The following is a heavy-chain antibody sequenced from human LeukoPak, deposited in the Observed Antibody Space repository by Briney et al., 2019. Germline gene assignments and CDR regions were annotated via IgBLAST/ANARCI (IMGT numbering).Heavy chain of an antibody. D-gene: IGHD2-21*02. J-gene: IGHJ4*02. CDR2: ISTTDTTK. CDR3: ARETLNCGGDCLDY. CDR1: GFTFSSYE. Sequence: PGGSLTLSCAASGFTFSSYEWNWVRQPPGKGLEWLSYISTTDTTKYYAESVKGRFTISRDNAKNSLFLQMNSPRAEDTALYYCARETLNCGGDCLDYWGQGTLVTVSS. V-gene: IGHV3-48*03.